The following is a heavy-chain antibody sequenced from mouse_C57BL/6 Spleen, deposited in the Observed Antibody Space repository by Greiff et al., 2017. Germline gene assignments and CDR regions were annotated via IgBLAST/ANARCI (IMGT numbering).Heavy chain of an antibody. J-gene: IGHJ1*03. CDR3: ARKATVDWYFDV. D-gene: IGHD1-1*01. CDR1: GFTFSDYG. CDR2: ISSGSSTI. Sequence: EVQGVESGGGLVKPGGSLKLSCAASGFTFSDYGMHWVRQAPEKGLEWVAYISSGSSTIYYADTVEGRFTSSRDNAKNTLFLQMTSLRSEDTAMYYCARKATVDWYFDVWGTGTTVTVSS. V-gene: IGHV5-17*01.